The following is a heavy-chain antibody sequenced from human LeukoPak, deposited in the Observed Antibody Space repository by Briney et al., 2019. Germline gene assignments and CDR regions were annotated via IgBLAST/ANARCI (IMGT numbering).Heavy chain of an antibody. CDR2: LYSGGDI. CDR1: GFTISTNY. D-gene: IGHD4-11*01. V-gene: IGHV3-53*01. J-gene: IGHJ6*03. CDR3: ARGHSIEPYYYYYYMDV. Sequence: GGSLRLSCAVSGFTISTNYMSWVRQAPGKGLEWVSILYSGGDIYYADFVKGRFTISRDNSRNTLYLQMNTLRVEDSAVYYCARGHSIEPYYYYYYMDVWGKGTTVTVSS.